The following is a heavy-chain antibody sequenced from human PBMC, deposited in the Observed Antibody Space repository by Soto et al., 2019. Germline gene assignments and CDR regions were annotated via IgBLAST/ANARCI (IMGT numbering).Heavy chain of an antibody. V-gene: IGHV3-21*01. CDR1: GFTFSSYS. D-gene: IGHD6-6*01. J-gene: IGHJ4*02. CDR2: ISSSSSYI. Sequence: EVQLVESGGGLVKPGGSLRLSCAASGFTFSSYSMNWVRQAPGKGLEWVSSISSSSSYIYYADSVKGRFTISRDNAKNSLYLQMNSLRAEDTAVYYCARAQYSTWIFDYWGQGTLVTVSS. CDR3: ARAQYSTWIFDY.